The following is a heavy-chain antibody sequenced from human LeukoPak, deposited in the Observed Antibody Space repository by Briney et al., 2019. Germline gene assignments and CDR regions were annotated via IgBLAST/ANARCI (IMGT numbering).Heavy chain of an antibody. D-gene: IGHD6-13*01. CDR2: IYPGDSDT. V-gene: IGHV5-51*01. Sequence: GESLKISCKGSGYRFTSYWIGWVRQMPGKGLECMGTIYPGDSDTTYSPSFQGQVTISADKSVTTAYLQWSSLKASDTAMYYCARRSSWSKDAFDVWGQGTMVTVS. CDR3: ARRSSWSKDAFDV. CDR1: GYRFTSYW. J-gene: IGHJ3*01.